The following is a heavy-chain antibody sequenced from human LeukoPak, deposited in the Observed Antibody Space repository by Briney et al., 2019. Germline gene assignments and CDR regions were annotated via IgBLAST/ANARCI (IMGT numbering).Heavy chain of an antibody. Sequence: GGSLRLSCAASGFTFSDYSINWVRQAPGKGLEWVSSINPTSTSIYYADAVKGRFTISRDNAKSSLYLQMNSLRAEDTALYYCVRLWRNSDRSGYYYFYNYWGQGIQVTVSS. CDR1: GFTFSDYS. V-gene: IGHV3-21*01. J-gene: IGHJ4*02. CDR3: VRLWRNSDRSGYYYFYNY. CDR2: INPTSTSI. D-gene: IGHD3-22*01.